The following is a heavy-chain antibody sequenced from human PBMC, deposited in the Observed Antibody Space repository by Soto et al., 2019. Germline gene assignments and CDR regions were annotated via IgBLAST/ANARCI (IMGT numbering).Heavy chain of an antibody. CDR1: GFSLSTYHMG. D-gene: IGHD4-17*01. J-gene: IGHJ4*02. CDR2: IYWDDDK. CDR3: AHAGDYDLLTXDH. Sequence: QITLKESGPTLVRPAQTLTLTCDFSGFSLSTYHMGVAWIRQPPGKALEWLALIYWDDDKRYSPSLKDRLAISKDTSSNQVVLTITNIDPGDSXXYFCAHAGDYDLLTXDHWGPGTLVTVSS. V-gene: IGHV2-5*02.